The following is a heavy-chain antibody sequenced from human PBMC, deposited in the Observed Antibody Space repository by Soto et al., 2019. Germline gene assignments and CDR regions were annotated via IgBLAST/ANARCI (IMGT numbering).Heavy chain of an antibody. CDR3: ARGGLDDFWSGYHPSGYYGMDV. Sequence: PGGSLRLSCAASGFTFSSYWMHWVRQAPGKGLVWVSRINSDGSSTSYADSVKGRFTISRDNAKNTLYLQMNSLRAEDTAVYYCARGGLDDFWSGYHPSGYYGMDVWGQGTTVTVSS. CDR1: GFTFSSYW. D-gene: IGHD3-3*01. J-gene: IGHJ6*02. CDR2: INSDGSST. V-gene: IGHV3-74*01.